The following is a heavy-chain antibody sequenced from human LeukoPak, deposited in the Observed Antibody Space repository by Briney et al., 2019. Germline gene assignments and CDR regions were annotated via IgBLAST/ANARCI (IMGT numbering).Heavy chain of an antibody. V-gene: IGHV3-66*01. CDR3: ARGGATTLPRYFDY. J-gene: IGHJ4*02. Sequence: GGSLRLSCAASGFTFSSYSMNWVRQAPGKGLEWVSVIYSGGSTYYADSVKGRFTISRDNSKNTLYLQMNSLRAEDTAVYYCARGGATTLPRYFDYWGQGTLVAVSS. CDR1: GFTFSSYS. D-gene: IGHD1-26*01. CDR2: IYSGGST.